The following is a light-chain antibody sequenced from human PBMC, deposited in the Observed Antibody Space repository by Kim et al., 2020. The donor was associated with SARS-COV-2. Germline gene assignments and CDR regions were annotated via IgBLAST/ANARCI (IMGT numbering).Light chain of an antibody. V-gene: IGLV3-25*03. J-gene: IGLJ3*02. Sequence: PGQTARVTLFGDALPTQNAYWFQQKPGQAPVLVIYEDTERPSGIPERFSGSTSGTTVTLTISGVQAEDEADYYCQSSDSSDTFWVFGGGTQLTVL. CDR1: ALPTQN. CDR2: EDT. CDR3: QSSDSSDTFWV.